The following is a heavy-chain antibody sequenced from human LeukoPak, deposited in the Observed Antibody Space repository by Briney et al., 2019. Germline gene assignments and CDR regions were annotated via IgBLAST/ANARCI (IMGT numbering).Heavy chain of an antibody. D-gene: IGHD2-8*02. CDR3: AKAASNLILVWLL. CDR2: ISGSGSST. CDR1: GFTFNSYA. Sequence: GGPLSLSCAASGFTFNSYAMRWVPGATGQAGEWASAISGSGSSTYYADSVKGRCTISRDNSKNTLYLQMHSLIADDTAVYYCAKAASNLILVWLLWGQGTLVTVSS. J-gene: IGHJ4*02. V-gene: IGHV3-23*01.